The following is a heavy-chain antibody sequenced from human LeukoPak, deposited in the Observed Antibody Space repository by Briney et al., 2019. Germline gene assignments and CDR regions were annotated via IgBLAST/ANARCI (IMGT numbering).Heavy chain of an antibody. J-gene: IGHJ6*03. Sequence: PGGSLRLSCAAPGITFTSHSMAWVRQAPGKGPEWVSAISGSGGSTYYADSVKGRFTISRDNSKNTLYLQMNSLRAEDTAVYYCAKVYSPTYYYYYYMDVWGKGTTVTVSS. CDR2: ISGSGGST. CDR3: AKVYSPTYYYYYYMDV. V-gene: IGHV3-23*01. D-gene: IGHD6-13*01. CDR1: GITFTSHS.